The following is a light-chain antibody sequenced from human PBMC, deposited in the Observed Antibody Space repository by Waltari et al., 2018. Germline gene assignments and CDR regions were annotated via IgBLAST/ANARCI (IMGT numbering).Light chain of an antibody. CDR3: ETWDSNTWV. J-gene: IGLJ3*02. V-gene: IGLV4-60*03. CDR1: SGHSSYI. CDR2: LEGSASY. Sequence: QPVLTQSSSASASLGSLVKLTCTLSSGHSSYIIAWHQQQPGKAPRYLMKLEGSASYNKGSGVPDRFSGSSAGADRYLTISNLQSEDEADYYCETWDSNTWVFGGGTKLTVL.